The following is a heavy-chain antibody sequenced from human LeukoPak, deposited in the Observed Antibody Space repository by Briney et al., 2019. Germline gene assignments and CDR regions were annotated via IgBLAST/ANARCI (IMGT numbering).Heavy chain of an antibody. J-gene: IGHJ5*02. CDR2: INPNSGGT. D-gene: IGHD3-16*01. V-gene: IGHV1-2*02. CDR1: GYTFTDYY. CDR3: ARDRSLWGSPLSLLPNWFDP. Sequence: ASVKVSCKASGYTFTDYYMHWVRQAPGQGLEWMGWINPNSGGTNYAQKFQGRVTMTRDTSISTAYMELSRLRSDDTAVYYCARDRSLWGSPLSLLPNWFDPWGQGTLVTVSS.